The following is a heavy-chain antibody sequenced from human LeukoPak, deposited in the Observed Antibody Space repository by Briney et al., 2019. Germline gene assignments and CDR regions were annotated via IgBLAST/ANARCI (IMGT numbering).Heavy chain of an antibody. Sequence: SETLSLTCAVYGGSFSGYYWSWIRQPPGKGLEWIGENNHSGSTNYNPSLKSRVTISVDTSKNQFSLKLSSVTAADTAVYYCARGRRGYTYGYGTFDPWGQGTLVTVSS. V-gene: IGHV4-34*01. CDR2: NNHSGST. J-gene: IGHJ5*02. CDR3: ARGRRGYTYGYGTFDP. D-gene: IGHD5-18*01. CDR1: GGSFSGYY.